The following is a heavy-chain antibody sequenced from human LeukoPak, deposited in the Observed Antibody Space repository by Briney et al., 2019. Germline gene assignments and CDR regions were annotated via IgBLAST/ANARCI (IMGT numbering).Heavy chain of an antibody. V-gene: IGHV3-23*01. CDR3: AKDRPTGYCSGGSCPKDYFDY. CDR1: GFTFSSYA. J-gene: IGHJ4*02. Sequence: GGSLRLSCAASGFTFSSYAMSWVRQAPGKGLEWVSAISGSGGSTYYADSVKGRFTISRDNSKNTLYLQMNSLRAEDTAVYYCAKDRPTGYCSGGSCPKDYFDYWGQGTLVTVSS. CDR2: ISGSGGST. D-gene: IGHD2-15*01.